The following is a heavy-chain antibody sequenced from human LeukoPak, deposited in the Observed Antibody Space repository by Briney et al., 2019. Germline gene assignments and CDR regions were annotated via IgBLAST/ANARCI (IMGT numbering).Heavy chain of an antibody. CDR2: ISWNSGSI. J-gene: IGHJ6*03. Sequence: GGSLRLSCVASGFTFADYAMHWVRQAPGKGLEWVSGISWNSGSIGYADSVKGGFTISRDNAKNSLYLQMNSLRAEDMALYYCARETGYCSSTSCYATHWGYYYYYYYMDVWGKGTTVTVSS. D-gene: IGHD2-2*01. CDR1: GFTFADYA. V-gene: IGHV3-9*03. CDR3: ARETGYCSSTSCYATHWGYYYYYYYMDV.